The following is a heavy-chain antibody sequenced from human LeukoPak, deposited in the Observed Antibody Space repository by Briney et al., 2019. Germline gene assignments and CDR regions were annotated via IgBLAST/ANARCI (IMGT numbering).Heavy chain of an antibody. CDR1: GDTFIRYG. CDR3: ATANNWNYALGY. V-gene: IGHV1-18*01. CDR2: CSTGNGNT. D-gene: IGHD1-7*01. J-gene: IGHJ4*02. Sequence: ASVKVSCKASGDTFIRYGISWVRQAPGQGLEWMGWCSTGNGNTNYGQKFQGRVAMTTDSSTGTAYMELRSLRSDDTAMYYCATANNWNYALGYWGQGTLVTVSS.